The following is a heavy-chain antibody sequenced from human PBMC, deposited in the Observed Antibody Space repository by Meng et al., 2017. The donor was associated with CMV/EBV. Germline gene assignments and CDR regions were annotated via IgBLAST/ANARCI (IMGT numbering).Heavy chain of an antibody. CDR3: ARDIAAAGSYFYFFAMDV. V-gene: IGHV3-21*01. CDR1: GFTFSSYW. Sequence: GESLKISCAASGFTFSSYWMSWVRQAPGKGLQWVASITGSRTSVLYADSVRGRFTISRDNAKNSLYLQMNSLRAEDTAVYYCARDIAAAGSYFYFFAMDVWGQGTTVTVSS. J-gene: IGHJ6*02. CDR2: ITGSRTSV. D-gene: IGHD6-13*01.